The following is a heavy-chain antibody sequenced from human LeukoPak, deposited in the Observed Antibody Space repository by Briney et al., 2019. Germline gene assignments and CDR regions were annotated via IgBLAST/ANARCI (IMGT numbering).Heavy chain of an antibody. D-gene: IGHD4-23*01. CDR3: ARDYGGRLGYFDY. CDR1: GFTFSTYW. CDR2: INEDGSEK. V-gene: IGHV3-7*01. Sequence: GSLRLSCAASGFTFSTYWMSWVRQLPGKGLQWVANINEDGSEKDYVDSVKGRFTISRDNAKNSLYLQMDSLRAEDTAVYYCARDYGGRLGYFDYWGQGTLVTVSS. J-gene: IGHJ4*02.